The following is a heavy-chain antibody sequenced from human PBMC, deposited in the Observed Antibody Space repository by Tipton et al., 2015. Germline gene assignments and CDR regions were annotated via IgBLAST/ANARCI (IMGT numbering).Heavy chain of an antibody. CDR2: IIGNGGTT. CDR1: GFTFSTYA. Sequence: LSLTCSASGFTFSTYAMHWVRQAPGKGPEYVSAIIGNGGTTYYADSVKGRFTISRDNSKSTLYLQMSSLRPEDTAVYYCVKGTEYWGQGTLVTVSS. J-gene: IGHJ4*02. CDR3: VKGTEY. V-gene: IGHV3-64D*08.